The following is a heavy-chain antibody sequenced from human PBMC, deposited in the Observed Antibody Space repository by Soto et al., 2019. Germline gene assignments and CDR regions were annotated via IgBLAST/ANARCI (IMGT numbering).Heavy chain of an antibody. J-gene: IGHJ6*02. CDR2: ISWNSGTI. CDR1: GFTCDDYA. Sequence: EVPLVESGGGLVQPGRSLRLSCAASGFTCDDYAMHRVRQAPGKGLEWVSGISWNSGTIVYADSVKGRFTISRDNAKNSLYLQMNSLRGEDTALYYCAKDMRGGSSSSRYYYGLDDWGQGTTVTVSS. CDR3: AKDMRGGSSSSRYYYGLDD. D-gene: IGHD6-13*01. V-gene: IGHV3-9*01.